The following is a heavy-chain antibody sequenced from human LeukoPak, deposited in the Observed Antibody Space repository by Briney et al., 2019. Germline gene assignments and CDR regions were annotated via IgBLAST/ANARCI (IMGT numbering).Heavy chain of an antibody. D-gene: IGHD2-15*01. Sequence: SETLSLTCSVSTDSTNTYYWSWTRQSPGKGLEWIGHIYHSGSTDYNPSFKSRVTISIDMSKKEFSLKVTSVTVADTAMYYCVRLRWELLAPYFDHWGQGAFVIVSS. CDR2: IYHSGST. CDR3: VRLRWELLAPYFDH. CDR1: TDSTNTYY. V-gene: IGHV4-59*01. J-gene: IGHJ4*02.